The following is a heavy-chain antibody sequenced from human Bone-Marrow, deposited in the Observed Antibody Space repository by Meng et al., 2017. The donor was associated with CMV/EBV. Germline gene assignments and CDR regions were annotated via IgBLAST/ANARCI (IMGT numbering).Heavy chain of an antibody. V-gene: IGHV4-39*07. J-gene: IGHJ4*02. CDR1: GGSISSTTYY. D-gene: IGHD2-21*01. CDR2: IYYSGST. CDR3: ARDFLLPIAILDY. Sequence: SETLSLTCTVSGGSISSTTYYWGWIRQPPGKGLEWIGSIYYSGSTYYNPSLKSRVTRSLDTSKNKFSLKVTSVTAADTAVYYCARDFLLPIAILDYWGQGTRVTVSS.